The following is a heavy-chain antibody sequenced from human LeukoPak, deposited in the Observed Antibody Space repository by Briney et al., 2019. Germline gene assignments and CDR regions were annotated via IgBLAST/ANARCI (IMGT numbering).Heavy chain of an antibody. CDR3: VRGRFTGGGFGESHD. CDR1: GGSFSGYY. D-gene: IGHD3-10*01. J-gene: IGHJ4*02. Sequence: SETLSLTCAVYGGSFSGYYCSWIRQSPGKGLEWIGEINHSGSTNYNPSLKSRVTISVDTSKNQISLKLSSVTAADTAVYYCVRGRFTGGGFGESHDWGQGTLVTVSS. V-gene: IGHV4-34*01. CDR2: INHSGST.